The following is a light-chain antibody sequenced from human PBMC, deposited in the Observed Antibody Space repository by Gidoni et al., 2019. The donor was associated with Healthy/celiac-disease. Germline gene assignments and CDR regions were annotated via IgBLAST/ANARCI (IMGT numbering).Light chain of an antibody. CDR1: SSDVGGYNY. CDR2: EVS. Sequence: QSAPTQPPSPSGSPGQPVTISCTGTSSDVGGYNYVSWYQQHPGKAPKLMIYEVSKRPSGVPDRFSGSKSGNTASLTVSGLQAEDEADYYCSSYAGSNNIYVFGTGTKVTVL. CDR3: SSYAGSNNIYV. V-gene: IGLV2-8*01. J-gene: IGLJ1*01.